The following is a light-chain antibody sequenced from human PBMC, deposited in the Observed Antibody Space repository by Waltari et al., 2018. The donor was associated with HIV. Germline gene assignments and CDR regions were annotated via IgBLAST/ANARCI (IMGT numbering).Light chain of an antibody. CDR3: SSYTSSSTSPYV. CDR1: HSHVGGHNY. V-gene: IGLV2-14*01. J-gene: IGLJ1*01. Sequence: QSALTQPASVSASPAQSIPIPFPGTHSHVGGHNYASSYQQHPGKAPKHMIYDVSNRPSGVSNRFSGSKSGNTASLTISGLQAEDEADYYCSSYTSSSTSPYVFGTGTKVTVL. CDR2: DVS.